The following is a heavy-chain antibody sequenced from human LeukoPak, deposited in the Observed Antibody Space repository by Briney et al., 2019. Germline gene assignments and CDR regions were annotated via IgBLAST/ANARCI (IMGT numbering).Heavy chain of an antibody. Sequence: SGGSLRLSCSASGFTFSRYAMHWVRQAPGEGLEYVSAISSNGGSTYYADSVKGGFTISRDNSKNTLYLQMSSLRTEDTAVYYCVKDGSGSYYTYYFDYWGQGTLVTVSS. V-gene: IGHV3-64D*06. CDR1: GFTFSRYA. J-gene: IGHJ4*02. CDR2: ISSNGGST. CDR3: VKDGSGSYYTYYFDY. D-gene: IGHD3-10*01.